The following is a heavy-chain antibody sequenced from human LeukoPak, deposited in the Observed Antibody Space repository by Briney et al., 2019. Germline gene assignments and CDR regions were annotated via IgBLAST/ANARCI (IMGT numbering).Heavy chain of an antibody. CDR1: GYSFTSYW. CDR2: IDPSDSYT. CDR3: ARPAYYDILTGSWDYYGMDV. D-gene: IGHD3-9*01. Sequence: HGESLKISCKGSGYSFTSYWISWVRQMPGKGLEWMGRIDPSDSYTNYSPSFQGHVTISADKSISTDYLQWSSLKASDTAMYYCARPAYYDILTGSWDYYGMDVWGKGTTVTVSS. J-gene: IGHJ6*04. V-gene: IGHV5-10-1*01.